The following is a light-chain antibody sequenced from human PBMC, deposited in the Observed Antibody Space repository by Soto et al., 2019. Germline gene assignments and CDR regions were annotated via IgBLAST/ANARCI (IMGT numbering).Light chain of an antibody. CDR1: STDVGLYNY. J-gene: IGLJ1*01. CDR3: SSYTSSKTYV. CDR2: EVS. Sequence: SALIPPVSVSRSPGRSITMSCTETSTDVGLYNYVSWYQQHPGKAPKLMIFEVSNRPSGVSNRFSGSKSGNRASLTISGLQAEDEADYHCSSYTSSKTYVFGTGTKV. V-gene: IGLV2-14*01.